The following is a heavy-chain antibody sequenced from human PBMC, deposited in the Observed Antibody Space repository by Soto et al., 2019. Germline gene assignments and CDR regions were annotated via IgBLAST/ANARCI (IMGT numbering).Heavy chain of an antibody. CDR3: ARGGAVVTMNWFDP. V-gene: IGHV6-1*01. J-gene: IGHJ5*02. CDR1: GDSVSSNSAA. CDR2: TYYRSRWYN. Sequence: QTLSLTCAISGDSVSSNSAAWNWIRQSPSRGLEWLGRTYYRSRWYNDYAVSVRSRITVNPDTSKNQFSLQLSSVTAADTAVYYCARGGAVVTMNWFDPWGQGTLVTVSS. D-gene: IGHD3-3*01.